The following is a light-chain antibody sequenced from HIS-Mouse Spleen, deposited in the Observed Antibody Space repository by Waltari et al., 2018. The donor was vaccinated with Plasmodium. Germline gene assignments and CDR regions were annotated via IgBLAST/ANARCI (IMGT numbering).Light chain of an antibody. CDR3: QQYNSYPFT. V-gene: IGKV1-5*03. J-gene: IGKJ3*01. CDR1: QSISSW. CDR2: KAY. Sequence: DIQMTQSPSTLSASVGDRVTITCRDSQSISSWLAWYQQKPGKAPKLLIYKAYSLESGVPSRVSGSGSGTEFTLTISSLQPDDFATYYCQQYNSYPFTFGPGTKVDIK.